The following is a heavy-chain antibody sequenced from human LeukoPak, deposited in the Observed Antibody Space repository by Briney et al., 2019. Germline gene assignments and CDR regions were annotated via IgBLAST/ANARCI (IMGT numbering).Heavy chain of an antibody. CDR3: SKDISAGGLDV. V-gene: IGHV3-9*01. CDR2: ISWNSGSI. CDR1: GFTFDDYA. J-gene: IGHJ6*02. D-gene: IGHD3-16*02. Sequence: SGRSLRLSCAASGFTFDDYAMHWVRQAPGKGLEWVSGISWNSGSIGYADSVKGRFTISRDNAKNSLYLQMNSLRAEDTALYYCSKDISAGGLDVWGPGTTVTVSS.